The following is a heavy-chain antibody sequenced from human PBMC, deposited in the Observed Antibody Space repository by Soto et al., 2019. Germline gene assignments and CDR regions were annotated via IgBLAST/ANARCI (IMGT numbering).Heavy chain of an antibody. CDR1: GFTFSNYS. CDR3: ASGAIAEH. D-gene: IGHD6-13*01. CDR2: INSDGSSI. Sequence: GGSLRLSCSASGFTFSNYSMYWVRQAPGKGLVWVSRINSDGSSIYYADSVKGRFTISRDNAKNTLYLQMNSLIVDDTAVNYLASGAIAEHLGQG. J-gene: IGHJ4*02. V-gene: IGHV3-74*01.